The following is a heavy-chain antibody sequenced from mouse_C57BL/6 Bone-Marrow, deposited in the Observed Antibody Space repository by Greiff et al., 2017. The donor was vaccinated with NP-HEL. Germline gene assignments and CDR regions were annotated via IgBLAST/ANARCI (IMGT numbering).Heavy chain of an antibody. J-gene: IGHJ3*01. V-gene: IGHV1-64*01. D-gene: IGHD3-3*01. CDR1: GYTFTSYW. CDR2: IHPNSGST. Sequence: VQLQQSGAELVKPGASVKLSCKASGYTFTSYWMHWVKQRPGQGLEWIGMIHPNSGSTNYNEKFKSKATLTVDKSSSTAYMQLSSLTSEDSAVYYCARLGWDWFAYWGQGTLVTVSA. CDR3: ARLGWDWFAY.